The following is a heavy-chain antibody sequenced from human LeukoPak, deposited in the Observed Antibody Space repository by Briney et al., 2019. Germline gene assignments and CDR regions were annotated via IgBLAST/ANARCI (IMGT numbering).Heavy chain of an antibody. CDR2: ISSSGTYV. CDR3: ARDLGYCSSTGCYNRWFDP. CDR1: GFTFSSYS. Sequence: GGSLRLSCAASGFTFSSYSINWVRQAPGKGLEWVSSISSSGTYVYYADSVKGRFTISRDNAKNSLYLQMNSLRVGDTAVYYCARDLGYCSSTGCYNRWFDPWGQGTLVTVSS. J-gene: IGHJ5*02. D-gene: IGHD2-2*02. V-gene: IGHV3-21*01.